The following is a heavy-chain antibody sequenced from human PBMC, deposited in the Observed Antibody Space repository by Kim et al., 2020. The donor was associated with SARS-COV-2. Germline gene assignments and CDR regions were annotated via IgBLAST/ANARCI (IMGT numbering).Heavy chain of an antibody. J-gene: IGHJ6*02. CDR3: ARVGYDYVWGSYRDYYYYYSMDV. CDR2: ISSSSSYT. CDR1: GFTFSDYY. D-gene: IGHD3-16*02. Sequence: GGSLRLSCAASGFTFSDYYMSWIRQAPGKGLEWVSYISSSSSYTNYADSVKGRFTISRDNAKNSLYLQMNSLRAEDTAVYYCARVGYDYVWGSYRDYYYYYSMDVWGQGTQVTGSS. V-gene: IGHV3-11*05.